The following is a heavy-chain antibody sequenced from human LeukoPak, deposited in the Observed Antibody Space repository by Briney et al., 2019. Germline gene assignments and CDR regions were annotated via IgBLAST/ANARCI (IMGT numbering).Heavy chain of an antibody. CDR3: ARENSIRGTRAFDS. D-gene: IGHD3-10*01. V-gene: IGHV3-33*01. Sequence: GGSLRRSCTASGFTFSIYSMHWVRQTPDKGLEWVARIGSDGNSKDYADSVKGRFTISRDNSDNALSLQMNSLRVEDSAKYCCARENSIRGTRAFDSWGQGTLVTVSS. CDR1: GFTFSIYS. CDR2: IGSDGNSK. J-gene: IGHJ4*02.